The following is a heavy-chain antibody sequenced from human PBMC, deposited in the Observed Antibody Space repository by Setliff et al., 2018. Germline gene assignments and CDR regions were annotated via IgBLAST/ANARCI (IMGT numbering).Heavy chain of an antibody. Sequence: PSETLSLTCTVSGGSVSSSSYYWGWIRQPPGKGLEWIGTIYYSGTTYYSPSLKSRVTISVDTSKNQFSLKLTSVTAADTAVYYCAREGVDTRSSTDYRYYMDVWGKGTTVTVSS. CDR1: GGSVSSSSYY. CDR2: IYYSGTT. J-gene: IGHJ6*03. V-gene: IGHV4-39*02. D-gene: IGHD5-18*01. CDR3: AREGVDTRSSTDYRYYMDV.